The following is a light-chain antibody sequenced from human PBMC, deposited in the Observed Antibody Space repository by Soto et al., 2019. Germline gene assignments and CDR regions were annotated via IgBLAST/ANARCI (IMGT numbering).Light chain of an antibody. CDR1: QSVSSSY. V-gene: IGKV3-20*01. J-gene: IGKJ4*01. CDR2: GAS. Sequence: EIVLTQSPGTLSLSPGERATLSCRASQSVSSSYLAWYQQKPGQAPRLLIYGASSRATGIPDRFSGSGSGTYFTLIITRLEPEDFAVYSWQQCGSSPLTFGGGTKVEIK. CDR3: QQCGSSPLT.